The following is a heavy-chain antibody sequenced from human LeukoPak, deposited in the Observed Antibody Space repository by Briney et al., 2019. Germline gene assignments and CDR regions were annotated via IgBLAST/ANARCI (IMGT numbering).Heavy chain of an antibody. V-gene: IGHV3-30-3*01. Sequence: GGSLRLSCAASGFTFSSYAMHWVRQAPGKGLEWVAVISYDGSNKYYADSVKGRFTISRDNSKNTLYLQMNSLRAEDTAVYYCARDPKLAAFIAVAGPPAGYYYYMDVWGKGTTATVSS. J-gene: IGHJ6*03. CDR3: ARDPKLAAFIAVAGPPAGYYYYMDV. CDR1: GFTFSSYA. D-gene: IGHD6-19*01. CDR2: ISYDGSNK.